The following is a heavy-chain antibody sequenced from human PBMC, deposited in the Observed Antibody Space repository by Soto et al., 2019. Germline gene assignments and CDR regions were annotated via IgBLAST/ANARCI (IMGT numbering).Heavy chain of an antibody. D-gene: IGHD6-13*01. V-gene: IGHV3-48*03. CDR3: ARESSRYYYYYGMDV. Sequence: VQLVESGGGVVQPGRSLRLSCAASGFTFSSYEMNWVRQAPGKGLEWVSYISSSGSTIYYADSVKGRFTISRDNAKNSLYLQMNSLRAEDTAVYYCARESSRYYYYYGMDVWGQGTTVTVSS. CDR1: GFTFSSYE. J-gene: IGHJ6*02. CDR2: ISSSGSTI.